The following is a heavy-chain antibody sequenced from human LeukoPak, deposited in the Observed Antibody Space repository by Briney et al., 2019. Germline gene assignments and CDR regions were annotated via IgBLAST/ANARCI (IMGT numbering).Heavy chain of an antibody. V-gene: IGHV3-23*01. CDR3: ARDWGQMATAFDY. CDR2: ISGSGGST. CDR1: GFTFSSYV. D-gene: IGHD5-24*01. Sequence: GGSLRLSCAASGFTFSSYVMSWVRQAPGKGLEWVSTISGSGGSTYYADSVKGRFTISRDNAKNSLYLQMNSLRAEDTAVYYCARDWGQMATAFDYWGQGTLVTVSS. J-gene: IGHJ4*02.